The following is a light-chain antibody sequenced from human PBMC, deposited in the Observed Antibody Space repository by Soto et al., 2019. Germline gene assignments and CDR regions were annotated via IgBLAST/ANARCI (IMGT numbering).Light chain of an antibody. Sequence: EIVLTQSPCTLSLSPGERATLSCRASQSVTSSYLAWYQQKPGQAPRLLISGASSRATGIPDRFTGGGSGTDFTLTISRLEPEDFAVYYCRQYGSSPRTFGQGTKVDI. CDR3: RQYGSSPRT. CDR1: QSVTSSY. CDR2: GAS. V-gene: IGKV3-20*01. J-gene: IGKJ1*01.